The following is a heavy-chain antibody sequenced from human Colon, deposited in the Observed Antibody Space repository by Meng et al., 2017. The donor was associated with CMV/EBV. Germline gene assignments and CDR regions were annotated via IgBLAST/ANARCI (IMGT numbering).Heavy chain of an antibody. CDR2: ISHTSDT. V-gene: IGHV3-21*04. J-gene: IGHJ4*02. Sequence: GESLKISCAASGFTFSSYSLNWVRLAPGKGLEWVASISHTSDTYYADSLKGRFTLSRDNAQNSVYLQMNSLRAEDTAVYYCAKSVITFGGVIQSFDYWGQGTLVTVSS. CDR3: AKSVITFGGVIQSFDY. D-gene: IGHD3-16*02. CDR1: GFTFSSYS.